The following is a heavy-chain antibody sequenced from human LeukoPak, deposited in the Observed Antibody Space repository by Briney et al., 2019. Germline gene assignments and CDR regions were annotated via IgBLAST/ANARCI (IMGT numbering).Heavy chain of an antibody. CDR1: GFTFSNYA. J-gene: IGHJ4*02. V-gene: IGHV3-23*01. CDR2: ISGSGGST. CDR3: AKTRGYSSSSLDY. Sequence: GGSLRLSCAASGFTFSNYAMSWVRQAPGKGLEWVSAISGSGGSTYYADSVKGRFTISRDNSKNTLYLQMNSLRAEDTAIYYCAKTRGYSSSSLDYWGQGTLVTASS. D-gene: IGHD6-6*01.